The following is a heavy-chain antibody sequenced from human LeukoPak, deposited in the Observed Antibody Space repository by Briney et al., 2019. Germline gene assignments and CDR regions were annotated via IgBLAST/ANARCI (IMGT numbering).Heavy chain of an antibody. V-gene: IGHV5-51*01. D-gene: IGHD2-15*01. CDR3: ARLLIHGRRNYYYYMDV. CDR2: IFPADSDT. CDR1: GHNFSSHW. J-gene: IGHJ6*03. Sequence: GESLKISCQAFGHNFSSHWIACVRQMPGKGLEWMGIIFPADSDTRVSPSFQGQVTLSVDRSINTAYLQWSSLKASDTAMYYCARLLIHGRRNYYYYMDVWGKGTAVTVSS.